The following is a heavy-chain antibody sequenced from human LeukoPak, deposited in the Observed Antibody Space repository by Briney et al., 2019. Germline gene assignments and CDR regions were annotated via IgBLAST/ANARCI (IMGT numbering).Heavy chain of an antibody. D-gene: IGHD3-22*01. J-gene: IGHJ4*02. V-gene: IGHV4-39*07. CDR1: GGSISSSSYY. Sequence: SSETLSLTCTVSGGSISSSSYYWGWIRQPPGKGLEWIGSIYYSGSTYYNPSLKSRVTISVDTSKNQFSLKLSSVTAADTAVYYCARVGGESLGYYYDSSGDFDYWGQGTLVTVSS. CDR2: IYYSGST. CDR3: ARVGGESLGYYYDSSGDFDY.